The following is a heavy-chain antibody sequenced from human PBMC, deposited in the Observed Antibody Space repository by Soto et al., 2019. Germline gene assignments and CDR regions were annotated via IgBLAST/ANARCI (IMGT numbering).Heavy chain of an antibody. CDR2: INHSGST. J-gene: IGHJ6*02. CDR1: GGSFSGYY. V-gene: IGHV4-34*01. Sequence: KTSETLALTCAVYGGSFSGYYCYWIRQPPGKGLEWIGEINHSGSTNYNPSLKSRVTISVDTSKNQFSLKVSSVTAADTAVYYCARGSPIVLVPAALAPAPHRRGIDVWGQGTTDTVS. D-gene: IGHD2-2*01. CDR3: ARGSPIVLVPAALAPAPHRRGIDV.